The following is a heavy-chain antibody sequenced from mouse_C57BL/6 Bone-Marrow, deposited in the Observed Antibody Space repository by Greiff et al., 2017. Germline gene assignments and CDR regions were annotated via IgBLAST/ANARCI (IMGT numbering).Heavy chain of an antibody. V-gene: IGHV1-69*01. D-gene: IGHD1-1*01. J-gene: IGHJ4*01. CDR2: IDPYDSYT. Sequence: QVQLQQPGAELVMPGASVKLSCKASGYTFTSYWMHWVKQRPGQGLEWIGEIDPYDSYTNYNQKFKGKSTLTVDKSSSTAYMQLSSLTSEDSAVYYCARQTTVIYYYAMDYWGQGTSVTVSS. CDR3: ARQTTVIYYYAMDY. CDR1: GYTFTSYW.